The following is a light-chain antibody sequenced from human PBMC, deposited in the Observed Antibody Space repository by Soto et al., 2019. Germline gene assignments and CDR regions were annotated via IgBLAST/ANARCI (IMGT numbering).Light chain of an antibody. CDR2: EVS. CDR1: SSDVGGYNY. V-gene: IGLV2-14*01. J-gene: IGLJ1*01. Sequence: QSALAQPASVSGSPGQSITISCTGTSSDVGGYNYVSWYQQHPGKAPKLMIYEVSNRPSGVCNRFSGSKSGDTASLTISGLQSEDEAEYYCGSYTTGSNYVFGTGSKVTVL. CDR3: GSYTTGSNYV.